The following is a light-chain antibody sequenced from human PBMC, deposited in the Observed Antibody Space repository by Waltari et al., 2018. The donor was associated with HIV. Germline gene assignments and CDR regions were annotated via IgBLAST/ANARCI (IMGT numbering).Light chain of an antibody. CDR2: KAS. V-gene: IGKV1-5*03. CDR3: QQYYRYPYT. Sequence: DIQMTQSPSTMSASVGDRVNITCRPSQRISSWLAWYQQKPGKAPKLLTYKASSLESGVPSRFSGSGSETEFTLTVSSLQPYDFAAYYCQQYYRYPYTFGQGTKLEIK. CDR1: QRISSW. J-gene: IGKJ2*01.